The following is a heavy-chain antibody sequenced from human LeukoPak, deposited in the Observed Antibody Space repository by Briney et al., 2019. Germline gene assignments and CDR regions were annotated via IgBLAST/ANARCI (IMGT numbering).Heavy chain of an antibody. J-gene: IGHJ4*02. CDR3: ASVRPFYDILAASDPTLFDY. V-gene: IGHV1-69*06. Sequence: GASVKVSCKASGGTFSNYAISWVRQAPGQGLEWMGGIIPIFGTANYAQKFRGRVTITADKSTRTAYMELSSLRSEDTAVYYCASVRPFYDILAASDPTLFDYWGQGTLVTVSS. CDR2: IIPIFGTA. CDR1: GGTFSNYA. D-gene: IGHD3-9*01.